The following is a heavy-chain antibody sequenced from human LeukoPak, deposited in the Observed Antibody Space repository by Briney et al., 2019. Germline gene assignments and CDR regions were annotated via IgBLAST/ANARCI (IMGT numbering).Heavy chain of an antibody. V-gene: IGHV3-21*01. D-gene: IGHD4-17*01. CDR1: GFTFISYS. Sequence: GGSLRLSCAASGFTFISYSMNWVRQATGKGLEWVSSISGSSGYIYYPDSVKGRFTISRDNAKNSLYLQMNSLRAEDTAVYYCARDYYGDYHFDYWGQGTLVTVSS. CDR3: ARDYYGDYHFDY. CDR2: ISGSSGYI. J-gene: IGHJ4*02.